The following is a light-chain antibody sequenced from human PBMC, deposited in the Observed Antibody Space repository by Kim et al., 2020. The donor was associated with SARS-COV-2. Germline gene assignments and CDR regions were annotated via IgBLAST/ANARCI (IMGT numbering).Light chain of an antibody. V-gene: IGKV1-27*01. Sequence: AFVGDGVTNSCRASQGISHDLAWYQQKPGKAPKLLIFAASALHSGVPSRFSGSGSGTDFTLTISSLQPEDVATYYCQKYSGAPWTFGQGTKVDIK. CDR2: AAS. CDR1: QGISHD. CDR3: QKYSGAPWT. J-gene: IGKJ1*01.